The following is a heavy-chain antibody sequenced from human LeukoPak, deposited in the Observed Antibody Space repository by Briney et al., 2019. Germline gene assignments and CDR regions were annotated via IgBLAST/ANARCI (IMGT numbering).Heavy chain of an antibody. Sequence: SETLSLTCTVTGGSISIYYWSWIRQPPGKGLEWIGYIYTSGSTNYNPSLKSRVTISVDTSKNQFSLKLSSVTAADTAVNYCARDYYGSGSYGWFDPWGQGTLVTVSS. CDR2: IYTSGST. V-gene: IGHV4-4*09. CDR1: GGSISIYY. J-gene: IGHJ5*02. CDR3: ARDYYGSGSYGWFDP. D-gene: IGHD3-10*01.